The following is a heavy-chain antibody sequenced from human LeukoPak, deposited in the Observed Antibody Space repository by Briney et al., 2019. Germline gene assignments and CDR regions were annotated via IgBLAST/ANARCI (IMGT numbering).Heavy chain of an antibody. CDR1: GDSISRSIYY. Sequence: TSETLSLTCTVSGDSISRSIYYWGWIRQPPGKGLEWIGSICYSGSTFFNPSLESRATISVDTSKNQFSLRLTSVTAADTAVYSCATVRFGHGVYWGQGTLVTVSS. J-gene: IGHJ4*02. CDR2: ICYSGST. CDR3: ATVRFGHGVY. V-gene: IGHV4-39*01. D-gene: IGHD3-10*01.